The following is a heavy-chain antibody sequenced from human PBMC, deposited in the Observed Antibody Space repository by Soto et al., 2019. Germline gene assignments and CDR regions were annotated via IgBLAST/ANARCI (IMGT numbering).Heavy chain of an antibody. Sequence: PXRSLRLSFAASGFTFSNYGMHWVRQAPGKGLEWVAIIWHDGNNKYYADSVRGRFIISRDNSKNRLYLQMNSLRAEDTAVYYCASDLVGASDSYGLDVWGQGTPVTVSS. CDR3: ASDLVGASDSYGLDV. J-gene: IGHJ6*02. CDR1: GFTFSNYG. V-gene: IGHV3-33*01. D-gene: IGHD1-26*01. CDR2: IWHDGNNK.